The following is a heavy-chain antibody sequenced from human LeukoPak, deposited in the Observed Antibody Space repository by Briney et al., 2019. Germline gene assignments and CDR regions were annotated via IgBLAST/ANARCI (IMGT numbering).Heavy chain of an antibody. J-gene: IGHJ4*02. Sequence: GGSLRLSCAASGFTFSSYAMHWVRQAPGKGLEWVAVISYDGSNKYYADSVKGRFTISRDNSKNTLYLQMNSLRVEDTGVYYCASWGEGALDNWGQGTLVTVSS. CDR1: GFTFSSYA. V-gene: IGHV3-30*04. CDR3: ASWGEGALDN. D-gene: IGHD1-26*01. CDR2: ISYDGSNK.